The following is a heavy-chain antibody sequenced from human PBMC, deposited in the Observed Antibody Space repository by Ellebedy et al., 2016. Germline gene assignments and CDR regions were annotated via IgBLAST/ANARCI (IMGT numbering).Heavy chain of an antibody. V-gene: IGHV3-21*04. CDR3: ARDHEYYYGSGRNNWFDP. Sequence: GESLKISXAASGFIFSSYSMNWVRQAPGKGLEWVSSISSSSNYIYYADSVKGRFTISRDNAKNLLYLQMNSLRAEDTAVYYCARDHEYYYGSGRNNWFDPWGQGTLVTVSS. J-gene: IGHJ5*02. CDR2: ISSSSNYI. CDR1: GFIFSSYS. D-gene: IGHD3-10*01.